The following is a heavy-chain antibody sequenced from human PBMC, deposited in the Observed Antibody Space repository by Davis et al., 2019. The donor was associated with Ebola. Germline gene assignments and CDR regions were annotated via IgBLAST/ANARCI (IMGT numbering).Heavy chain of an antibody. D-gene: IGHD5-18*01. V-gene: IGHV1-46*01. CDR1: GYTFTSYY. CDR2: INPSGGST. Sequence: AASVKVSCKASGYTFTSYYMHWVRQAPGQGLEWMGIINPSGGSTSYAQKFQGRVTMTRDTSTSTVYMELSSLRSEDTAMYYCATLIQSGAFDIWGQGTMVTVSS. J-gene: IGHJ3*02. CDR3: ATLIQSGAFDI.